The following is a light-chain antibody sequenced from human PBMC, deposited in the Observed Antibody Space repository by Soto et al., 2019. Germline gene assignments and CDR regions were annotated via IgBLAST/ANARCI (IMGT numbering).Light chain of an antibody. CDR3: SSYTPSGTLV. Sequence: QSALTQPPSVSGSPGQSVTISCAGTSSDVGSFNRVSWYQQPPGTAPRLMIYEVIYRPSGVPDRFAGSKSGNTASLTISGLQAEDEADYYCSSYTPSGTLVFGGGTKLTVL. V-gene: IGLV2-18*02. CDR2: EVI. J-gene: IGLJ3*02. CDR1: SSDVGSFNR.